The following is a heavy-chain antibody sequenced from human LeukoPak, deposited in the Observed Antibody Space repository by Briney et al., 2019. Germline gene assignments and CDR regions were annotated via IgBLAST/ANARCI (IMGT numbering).Heavy chain of an antibody. CDR3: ARDQEGFDY. CDR2: IWSDSAEI. Sequence: PGGSLRLSCAASGFIFSRYTINWVRQAPGKGLEWVSSIWSDSAEIHYADSVKGRFTISRDNAKDSLYLQMNSLRAEDTAVYYCARDQEGFDYWGQGTVVTVSS. CDR1: GFIFSRYT. J-gene: IGHJ4*02. V-gene: IGHV3-21*04.